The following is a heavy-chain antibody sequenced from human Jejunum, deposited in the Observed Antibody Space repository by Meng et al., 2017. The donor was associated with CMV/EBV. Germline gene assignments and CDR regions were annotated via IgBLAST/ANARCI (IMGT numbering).Heavy chain of an antibody. CDR1: GYHFTSYA. CDR3: AKKRDWGNYFFDY. J-gene: IGHJ4*02. Sequence: CKASGYHFTSYAMNWVRQAPGQGLEWMGWINTHTGNPTYAQGFTGRFVFSLDTSVSTAYLQISSLEAEDTAVYYCAKKRDWGNYFFDYWGQGTLVTVSS. V-gene: IGHV7-4-1*02. CDR2: INTHTGNP. D-gene: IGHD3-16*01.